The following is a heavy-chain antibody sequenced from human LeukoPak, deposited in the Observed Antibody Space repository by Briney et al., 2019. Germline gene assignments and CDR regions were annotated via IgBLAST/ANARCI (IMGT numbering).Heavy chain of an antibody. CDR1: GGSISSGNYY. V-gene: IGHV4-61*09. D-gene: IGHD3-16*02. CDR2: ISLSGST. Sequence: PSETLSLTCTVSGGSISSGNYYWSWIRQPAGKGLEWIGHISLSGSTNYNPSLKSRVTISIDTSRNQFSLEMTSVTAADTAVYYCVRTGYRHNTNCYYFDYWGQGTLVTVSS. CDR3: VRTGYRHNTNCYYFDY. J-gene: IGHJ4*02.